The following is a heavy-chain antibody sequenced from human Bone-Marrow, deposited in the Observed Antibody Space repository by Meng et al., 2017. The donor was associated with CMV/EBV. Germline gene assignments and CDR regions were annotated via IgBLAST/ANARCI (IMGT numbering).Heavy chain of an antibody. D-gene: IGHD3-16*01. V-gene: IGHV4-39*07. CDR2: IYYSGST. J-gene: IGHJ4*02. Sequence: GSLRLSCTVSGGSISSSTYNWGWIRQPPGKGLEWIGSIYYSGSTYYNPSLKSRVTISVDTSKNQFSLKLSSVTAADTAVYYCARYERLSYYFDYWGQGTLVTVSS. CDR3: ARYERLSYYFDY. CDR1: GGSISSSTYN.